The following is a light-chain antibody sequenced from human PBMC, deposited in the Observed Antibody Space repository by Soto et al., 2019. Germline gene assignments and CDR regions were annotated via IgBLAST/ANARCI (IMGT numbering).Light chain of an antibody. CDR2: AAS. J-gene: IGKJ5*01. CDR1: QSISNY. CDR3: QQSYSTPLVT. V-gene: IGKV1-39*01. Sequence: DIQMTQSPSSLSASVGDRVTITCRAIQSISNYLNWYQQKPGKVPKLLIYAASSLQSGVPSRFSGSGYGTDFTLTISSLQPEDFASYYCQQSYSTPLVTFGQGTRLEIK.